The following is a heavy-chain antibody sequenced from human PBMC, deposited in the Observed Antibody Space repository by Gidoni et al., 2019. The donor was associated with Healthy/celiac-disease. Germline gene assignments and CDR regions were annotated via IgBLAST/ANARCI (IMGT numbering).Heavy chain of an antibody. V-gene: IGHV3-20*01. Sequence: EVQLVESGGGVVLPGGSLRLYCGASGFTFCDYAMSWVRQAPGKGLVWGSGISWDGGSTGDAESEKGRFTISRDNAENSLYLQMNSLRAEERALDNCASDIGIDSSGSTYRDGMDVWGQGTTVTVSS. CDR2: ISWDGGST. J-gene: IGHJ6*02. CDR1: GFTFCDYA. D-gene: IGHD6-19*01. CDR3: ASDIGIDSSGSTYRDGMDV.